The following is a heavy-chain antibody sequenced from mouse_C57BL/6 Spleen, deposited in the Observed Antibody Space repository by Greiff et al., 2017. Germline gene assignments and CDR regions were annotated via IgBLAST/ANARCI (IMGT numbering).Heavy chain of an antibody. Sequence: EVQLVESEGGLVQPGSSMKLSCTASGFTFSDYYMAWVRQVPEKGLEWVANINYDGSSTYYLDSLKSRFIISRDNAKNILYLQMSSLKSEDTATYYCARDHDYDGYFDVWGTGTTVTVSS. CDR1: GFTFSDYY. CDR2: INYDGSST. CDR3: ARDHDYDGYFDV. V-gene: IGHV5-16*01. J-gene: IGHJ1*03. D-gene: IGHD2-4*01.